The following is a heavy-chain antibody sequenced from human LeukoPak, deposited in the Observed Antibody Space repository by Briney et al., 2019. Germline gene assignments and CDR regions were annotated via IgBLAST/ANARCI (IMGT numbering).Heavy chain of an antibody. CDR2: INPSGDCI. J-gene: IGHJ6*02. Sequence: GASVKETCKAAGYTFTRCHIHWLRQPPGQELEWMGKINPSGDCISNAQKFQGRATMTSETSTSPVYMELSSLRSQDTAVYYCARGFYFDSSGYYYTPDYYYYGMDVWGQGTTVTVSS. V-gene: IGHV1-46*01. CDR1: GYTFTRCH. CDR3: ARGFYFDSSGYYYTPDYYYYGMDV. D-gene: IGHD3-22*01.